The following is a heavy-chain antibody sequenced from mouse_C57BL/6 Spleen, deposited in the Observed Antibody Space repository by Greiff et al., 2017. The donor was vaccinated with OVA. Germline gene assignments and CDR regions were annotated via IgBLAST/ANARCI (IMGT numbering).Heavy chain of an antibody. CDR3: ASDSSGFAY. D-gene: IGHD3-2*01. Sequence: EVQLQQSGPELVKPGASVKISCKASGYTFTDYYMNWVKQSHGKSLEWIGDINPNNGGTSYNQKFKGKATLTVDKSSSTAYMELRSLTSEDSAVYYCASDSSGFAYWGQGTLVTVSA. V-gene: IGHV1-26*01. CDR1: GYTFTDYY. CDR2: INPNNGGT. J-gene: IGHJ3*01.